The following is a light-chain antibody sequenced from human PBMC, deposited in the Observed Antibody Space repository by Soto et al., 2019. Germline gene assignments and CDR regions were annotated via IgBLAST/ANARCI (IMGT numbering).Light chain of an antibody. Sequence: EIVLTQSPGTLSLSPGERATLSCRASQSVSSSYLAWYQQKPGQAPRLLISGASSRATGIPDRFSGSWSGTDFPLTISRLEPEYFAVYYCQQYGSSGLTFGGGTKVEIK. J-gene: IGKJ4*01. CDR2: GAS. V-gene: IGKV3-20*01. CDR1: QSVSSSY. CDR3: QQYGSSGLT.